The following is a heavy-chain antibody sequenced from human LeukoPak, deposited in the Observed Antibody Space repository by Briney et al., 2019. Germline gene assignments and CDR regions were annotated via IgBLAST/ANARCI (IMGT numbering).Heavy chain of an antibody. CDR3: ANPRYDSSGYYYVD. Sequence: ASVKVSCRASGYTFTDYTMHWLRQAPGQRLDWMGWINGGSGNTKYSPEFQGRVTITRDTSASTAYMELSSLRSEDTAVYYCANPRYDSSGYYYVDWGQGTLVTVSS. D-gene: IGHD3-22*01. V-gene: IGHV1-3*01. J-gene: IGHJ4*02. CDR1: GYTFTDYT. CDR2: INGGSGNT.